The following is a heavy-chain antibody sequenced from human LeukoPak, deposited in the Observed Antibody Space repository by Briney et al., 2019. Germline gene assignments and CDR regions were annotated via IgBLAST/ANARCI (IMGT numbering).Heavy chain of an antibody. Sequence: SETLSLTCTVSGGSISSYYWSWIRQPPGKGLEWIGYIYYSGSTNYNPSLKSRVTISVDTSKNQFSLKLSSVTAADTAVYYCARGGSGRRFGELSSLDYWGQGTLVTVSS. CDR2: IYYSGST. CDR1: GGSISSYY. V-gene: IGHV4-59*01. D-gene: IGHD3-10*01. CDR3: ARGGSGRRFGELSSLDY. J-gene: IGHJ4*02.